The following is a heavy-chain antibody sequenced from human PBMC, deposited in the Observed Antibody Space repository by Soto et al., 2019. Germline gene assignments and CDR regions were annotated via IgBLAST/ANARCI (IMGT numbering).Heavy chain of an antibody. V-gene: IGHV3-33*01. J-gene: IGHJ5*02. Sequence: QVQVAESGGGVVQPGRSLRLSCEASGFTFGSYAMHWVRQAPGKGLEWVAGIWYDGSETYYADSVKGRFAISRDNSRNTVYLQMNSLRDEDTAVFYCAREVDTNMTSWFDPWGQGTLVVVSS. CDR3: AREVDTNMTSWFDP. CDR2: IWYDGSET. D-gene: IGHD2-15*01. CDR1: GFTFGSYA.